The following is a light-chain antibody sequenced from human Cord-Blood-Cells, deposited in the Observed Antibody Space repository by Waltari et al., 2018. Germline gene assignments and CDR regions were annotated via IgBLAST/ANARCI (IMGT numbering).Light chain of an antibody. CDR2: EVS. CDR1: RSAVGGYNY. J-gene: IGLJ1*01. V-gene: IGLV2-8*01. CDR3: SSYAGGYV. Sequence: QSAMTQPPSASGSPGQSVTISCTGTRSAVGGYNYVSWYQQHPGKAPKLMIYEVSKRPSGVPYRFSGSKSGNTASLTVSGLQAEDEADYYCSSYAGGYVFGTGTKVTVL.